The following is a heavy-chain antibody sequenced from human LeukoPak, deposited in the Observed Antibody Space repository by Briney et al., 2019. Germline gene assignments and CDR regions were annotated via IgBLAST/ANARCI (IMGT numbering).Heavy chain of an antibody. CDR1: GGSFSGYY. J-gene: IGHJ5*02. CDR2: INHSGST. Sequence: SETLSLTCAVYGGSFSGYYWSWIRQPPGKGLEWIGEINHSGSTNYNPSLKSRVTISVDTSKNQFSLKLSSVTAADTAVYYCARGGLNIAATSFGKRWFDPWGQGTLVTVSS. D-gene: IGHD5-12*01. CDR3: ARGGLNIAATSFGKRWFDP. V-gene: IGHV4-34*01.